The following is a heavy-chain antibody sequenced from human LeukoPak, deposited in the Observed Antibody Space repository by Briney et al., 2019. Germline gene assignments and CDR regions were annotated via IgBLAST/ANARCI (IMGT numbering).Heavy chain of an antibody. V-gene: IGHV4-61*01. J-gene: IGHJ4*02. CDR2: IYYSGSS. CDR1: GGSVNSGSYY. Sequence: PSETLSLTCSVSGGSVNSGSYYWSWIRQPPGKGLEWIGYIYYSGSSNYNPSLKSRVTISVDTSKNQFSLKLSSVTAADTAMYYCARDFYYDNYFDYWGQGILVTVSS. D-gene: IGHD3-22*01. CDR3: ARDFYYDNYFDY.